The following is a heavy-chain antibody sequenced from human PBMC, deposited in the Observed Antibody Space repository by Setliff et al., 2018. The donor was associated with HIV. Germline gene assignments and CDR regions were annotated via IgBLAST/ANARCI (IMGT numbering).Heavy chain of an antibody. CDR3: ARDAGYSGSAWDI. V-gene: IGHV1-69*15. CDR1: GGTSSNYA. Sequence: ASGGTSSNYAITWVRQAPGQGLEWMGKIMPMFGTANYAQRFQGRVTITADEVASTVYLELSSLRSEDTAIYYCARDAGYSGSAWDIWGQGTLVTVSS. CDR2: IMPMFGTA. J-gene: IGHJ4*02. D-gene: IGHD5-12*01.